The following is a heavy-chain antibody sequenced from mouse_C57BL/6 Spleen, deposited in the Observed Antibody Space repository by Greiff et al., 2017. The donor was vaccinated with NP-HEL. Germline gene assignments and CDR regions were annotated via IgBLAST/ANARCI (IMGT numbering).Heavy chain of an antibody. J-gene: IGHJ2*01. D-gene: IGHD2-1*01. V-gene: IGHV1-69*01. Sequence: VQLQQPGAELVMPGASVKLSCKASGYTFTSYWMHWVKQRPGQGLEWIGEIDPSDSYTNYNQKFKGKSTLTVDKSSSTAYMQLSSLTSEDSAVYYCARLGGNYGVYFDYWGQGTTLTVSS. CDR3: ARLGGNYGVYFDY. CDR1: GYTFTSYW. CDR2: IDPSDSYT.